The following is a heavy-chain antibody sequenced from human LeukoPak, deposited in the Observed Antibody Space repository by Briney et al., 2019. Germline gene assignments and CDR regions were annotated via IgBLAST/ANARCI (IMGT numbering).Heavy chain of an antibody. V-gene: IGHV1-8*03. CDR3: ARSIPLWKDLRRDWLDP. CDR2: MNPNSGHT. J-gene: IGHJ5*02. Sequence: ASVKVSCKASGYTFTNYDINWVRQATGQGLEWMGWMNPNSGHTGFAQKFQGRVTITRDTSMSTAYMELGSLRSEDTAVYYCARSIPLWKDLRRDWLDPWGQGTQVTVSS. D-gene: IGHD2-21*01. CDR1: GYTFTNYD.